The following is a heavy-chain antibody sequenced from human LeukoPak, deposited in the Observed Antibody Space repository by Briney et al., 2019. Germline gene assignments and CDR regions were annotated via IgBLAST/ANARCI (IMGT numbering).Heavy chain of an antibody. Sequence: ASVKVSCKASGYSFTSYGISWVRQAPGQGLEWMGWISAYNGNTNLAQKLQGRVTMTTDTSTSTAYMELRSLRSDDTAVYYCARISEMNYYDSSGYYLGSDYWGQGTLVTVSS. J-gene: IGHJ4*02. CDR1: GYSFTSYG. CDR3: ARISEMNYYDSSGYYLGSDY. CDR2: ISAYNGNT. V-gene: IGHV1-18*01. D-gene: IGHD3-22*01.